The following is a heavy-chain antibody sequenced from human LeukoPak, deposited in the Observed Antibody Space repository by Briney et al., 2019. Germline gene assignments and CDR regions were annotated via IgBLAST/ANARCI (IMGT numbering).Heavy chain of an antibody. Sequence: ASVKVFCKASGYTFTGYYMHWVRQAPGQGLEWMGWINPNSGGTNYAQRFQGRVTMTRDTSISTAYMELSRLRSDDTAVYYCARPRSSGSYPYLGYWGQGTLVTVSS. CDR3: ARPRSSGSYPYLGY. J-gene: IGHJ4*02. V-gene: IGHV1-2*02. D-gene: IGHD1-26*01. CDR1: GYTFTGYY. CDR2: INPNSGGT.